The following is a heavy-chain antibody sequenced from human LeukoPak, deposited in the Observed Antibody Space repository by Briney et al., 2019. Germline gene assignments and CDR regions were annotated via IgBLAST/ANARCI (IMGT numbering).Heavy chain of an antibody. J-gene: IGHJ6*02. V-gene: IGHV3-23*01. Sequence: GGSLRLSCAASGFTFTNYAMNWVRQAPGKGLEWLSAISSSGGTTCYADSVKGRFTISRDNSRNTLYLQMNSLRVADTAVYFCTKVRLSNSYYYYGMDVWGQGTTVTVSS. CDR2: ISSSGGTT. D-gene: IGHD2-21*02. CDR3: TKVRLSNSYYYYGMDV. CDR1: GFTFTNYA.